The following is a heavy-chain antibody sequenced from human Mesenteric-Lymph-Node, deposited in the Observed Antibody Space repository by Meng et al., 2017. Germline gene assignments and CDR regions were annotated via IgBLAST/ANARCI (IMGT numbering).Heavy chain of an antibody. V-gene: IGHV3-7*03. CDR2: IKQDGSEK. CDR1: GFTFSSYW. D-gene: IGHD3-9*01. Sequence: GGSLRLSCAASGFTFSSYWMSWVRQAPGKGLEWVANIKQDGSEKYYVDSVKGRFTISRDNAKNSLYLQMNSLRAEDTALYYCAKDILTGYYKGGAFDIWGQGTMVTVSS. CDR3: AKDILTGYYKGGAFDI. J-gene: IGHJ3*02.